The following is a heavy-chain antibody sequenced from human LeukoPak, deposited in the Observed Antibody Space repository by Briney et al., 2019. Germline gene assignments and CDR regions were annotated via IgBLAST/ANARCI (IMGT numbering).Heavy chain of an antibody. CDR3: AKAAPSGGWSTIYFDY. CDR2: ISDGGDST. Sequence: SGGSLRLSCAASGFTFSSHAMSCVRQAPGKGLEWVSDISDGGDSTSYADSVKGRFTISRDNPKNMVYLQMISLRAEDMAVYYCAKAAPSGGWSTIYFDYWGQGTLVTVSS. D-gene: IGHD6-19*01. V-gene: IGHV3-23*01. CDR1: GFTFSSHA. J-gene: IGHJ4*02.